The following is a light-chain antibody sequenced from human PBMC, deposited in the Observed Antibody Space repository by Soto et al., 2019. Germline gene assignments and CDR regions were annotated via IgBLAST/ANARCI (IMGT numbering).Light chain of an antibody. CDR2: GAS. Sequence: EIVMTQSPATLSESPGERATLSCRASQSVSSDLAWYQQKPGQAPRLLIYGASTRATGIPARISGSGSGTEFTLTISSLQSEDFAVYYCQQYNNWPLTFGGGTKVEIK. CDR1: QSVSSD. V-gene: IGKV3-15*01. J-gene: IGKJ4*01. CDR3: QQYNNWPLT.